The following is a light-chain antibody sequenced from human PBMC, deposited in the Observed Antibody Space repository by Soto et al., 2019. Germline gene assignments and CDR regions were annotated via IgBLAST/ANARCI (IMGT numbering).Light chain of an antibody. CDR2: DVS. CDR3: VSYTSSTTYV. V-gene: IGLV2-14*01. J-gene: IGLJ1*01. CDR1: SNDVGFANY. Sequence: QSVLTQPASVSGSPGQSITISCTGTSNDVGFANYVSWYQQYPGKVPQLMIFDVSSRPSGVSNRFSGSKSGNTASLTISGLQAEDEADYYCVSYTSSTTYVFGTGTKVTVL.